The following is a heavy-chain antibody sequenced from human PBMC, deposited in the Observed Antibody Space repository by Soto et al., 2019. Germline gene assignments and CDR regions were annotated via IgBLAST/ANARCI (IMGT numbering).Heavy chain of an antibody. D-gene: IGHD4-17*01. V-gene: IGHV4-59*01. Sequence: LRYTVSGGNIGNYWWSWIRQPPGKGLEWIGYIYYSGSTNYNPSLKSRVTISVDTSKNQFSLKLSSVTAADTAVYYCARRYGASFDYWGQGTLVTVS. J-gene: IGHJ4*02. CDR3: ARRYGASFDY. CDR1: GGNIGNYW. CDR2: IYYSGST.